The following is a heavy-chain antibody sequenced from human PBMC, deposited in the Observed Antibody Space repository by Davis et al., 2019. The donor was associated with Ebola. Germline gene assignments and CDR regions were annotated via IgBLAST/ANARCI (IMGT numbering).Heavy chain of an antibody. CDR1: GGSISSYY. V-gene: IGHV2-70*11. D-gene: IGHD6-13*01. CDR3: ARTRAAGVVDY. J-gene: IGHJ4*02. CDR2: IDWDDDK. Sequence: TLSPTCTVSGGSISSYYWSWIRQPPGKALEWLARIDWDDDKYYSTSLKTRLTISKDTSKNQVVLTMTNMDPVDTATYYCARTRAAGVVDYWGQGTLVTVSS.